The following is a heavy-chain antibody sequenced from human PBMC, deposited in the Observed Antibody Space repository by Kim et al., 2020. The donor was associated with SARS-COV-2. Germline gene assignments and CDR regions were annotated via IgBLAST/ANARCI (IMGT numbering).Heavy chain of an antibody. J-gene: IGHJ4*02. D-gene: IGHD6-19*01. CDR2: INAGNRNT. V-gene: IGHV1-3*01. CDR1: GYTFTDYS. CDR3: ARSPAGITVAGTFDY. Sequence: ASVKVSCKASGYTFTDYSIHWVRQAPGQRLEWMGWINAGNRNTKYSQRFQGRVTVSSDTSASTAYMELSSLRSEDTAVYYCARSPAGITVAGTFDYWGQGTLVTVSS.